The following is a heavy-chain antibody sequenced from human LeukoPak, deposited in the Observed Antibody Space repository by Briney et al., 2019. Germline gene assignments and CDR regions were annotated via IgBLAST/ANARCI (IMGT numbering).Heavy chain of an antibody. V-gene: IGHV1-69*06. CDR3: ARGSYYDSSGYYYYFDY. Sequence: SVKVSCKASGGTFSSYPVSWVRQAPGQGLEWMGGIIPIFGTPNYAQKFHGRVTITADKSTSTAYMELSSLRSEDTAVYYCARGSYYDSSGYYYYFDYWGQGTLVTVSS. CDR1: GGTFSSYP. J-gene: IGHJ4*02. D-gene: IGHD3-22*01. CDR2: IIPIFGTP.